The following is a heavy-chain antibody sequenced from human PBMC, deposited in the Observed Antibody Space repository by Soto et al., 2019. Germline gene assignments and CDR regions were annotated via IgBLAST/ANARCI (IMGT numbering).Heavy chain of an antibody. CDR3: VRPLPSGRNYGMDV. J-gene: IGHJ6*02. V-gene: IGHV3-53*01. D-gene: IGHD3-10*01. CDR2: IYNDGTT. CDR1: GLSVRNNY. Sequence: LRLSCTASGLSVRNNYMSWVRQAPGMGLEWVSVIYNDGTTYYADSVKGRFTLSRDTSKNTLSLQMDSLRAEDTAVYYCVRPLPSGRNYGMDVWGQGTTVTVSS.